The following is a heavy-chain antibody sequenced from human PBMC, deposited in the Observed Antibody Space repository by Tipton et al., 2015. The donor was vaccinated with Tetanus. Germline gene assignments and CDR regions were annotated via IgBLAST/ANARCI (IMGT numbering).Heavy chain of an antibody. CDR2: IYFEGST. J-gene: IGHJ5*02. Sequence: TLSLTCTVSGGYISDKKYYWGWIRQPPGKGLEWIASIYFEGSTYYSPSLKSRVTIAVDTAQNLFSLRLTSVTAADTAVYYCARHLYGYWFDPWGQGALVTVSS. CDR1: GGYISDKKYY. V-gene: IGHV4-39*01. D-gene: IGHD3-10*01. CDR3: ARHLYGYWFDP.